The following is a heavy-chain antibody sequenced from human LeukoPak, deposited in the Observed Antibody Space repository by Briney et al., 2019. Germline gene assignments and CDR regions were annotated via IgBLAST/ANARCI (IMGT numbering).Heavy chain of an antibody. J-gene: IGHJ5*02. CDR1: GGSLSSYY. D-gene: IGHD6-13*01. CDR3: AREAAVGYNWFDP. Sequence: PSETLSLTCTVSGGSLSSYYWSWIRQPPGKGLEWIGYIYYSGSTNYNPSLKSRVTISVDTSKNQFSLKLSSVTAADTAVYYCAREAAVGYNWFDPWGQGTLVTVSS. CDR2: IYYSGST. V-gene: IGHV4-59*01.